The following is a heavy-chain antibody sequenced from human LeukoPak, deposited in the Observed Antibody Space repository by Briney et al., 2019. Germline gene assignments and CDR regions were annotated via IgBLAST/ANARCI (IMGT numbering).Heavy chain of an antibody. CDR1: GGSFSGYY. CDR2: INHSGST. J-gene: IGHJ3*02. Sequence: SETLSLTCAVYGGSFSGYYWSWIRQPPGKGLEWIGEINHSGSTNYNPSLKSRVTISVDTSKNQFSLKLSSVTAADTAVYYCARGLAGFMIRPRGAFDIWGQGTMVTVSS. D-gene: IGHD7-27*01. V-gene: IGHV4-34*01. CDR3: ARGLAGFMIRPRGAFDI.